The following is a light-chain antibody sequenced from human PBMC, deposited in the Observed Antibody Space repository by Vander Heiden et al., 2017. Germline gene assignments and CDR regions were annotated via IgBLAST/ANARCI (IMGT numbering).Light chain of an antibody. CDR2: WAS. J-gene: IGKJ5*01. CDR1: QSVLYHSNNKNC. Sequence: DIVVTQSPDSLAVSLCERATINCKSSQSVLYHSNNKNCLDWYQQKPGQPPKLLIFWASTRESCVPDRFSGSGSGTDFTLTISSLQAEDVAVYYCQQYSSTPLITFGQGTRLEIK. CDR3: QQYSSTPLIT. V-gene: IGKV4-1*01.